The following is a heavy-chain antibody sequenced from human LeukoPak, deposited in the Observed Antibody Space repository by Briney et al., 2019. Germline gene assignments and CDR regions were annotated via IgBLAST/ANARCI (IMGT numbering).Heavy chain of an antibody. CDR3: ARELPREVTLDY. J-gene: IGHJ4*02. Sequence: PGGSLRLSCAASGFTLSSYEMHWVRQAPRKGLVWVSRINSDGSRTGYADSVKGRFTISRDNAKNTLYLQMNSLRTEDTAIYYCARELPREVTLDYWGQGTLVTVSS. D-gene: IGHD2-21*02. CDR1: GFTLSSYE. CDR2: INSDGSRT. V-gene: IGHV3-74*01.